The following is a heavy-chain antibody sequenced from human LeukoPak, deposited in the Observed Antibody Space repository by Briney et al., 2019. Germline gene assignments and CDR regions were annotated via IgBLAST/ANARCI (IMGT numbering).Heavy chain of an antibody. CDR2: IYYSGST. D-gene: IGHD3-16*01. J-gene: IGHJ2*01. CDR3: ASAMTPGRGEKRYFDL. V-gene: IGHV4-59*08. CDR1: GGSISSHY. Sequence: SETLSLTCTVSGGSISSHYWSWIRQPPGKGLEWIGYIYYSGSTNYNPSLKSRITISIDTSKNQFSLKLSSVTAADTAVYYCASAMTPGRGEKRYFDLWGRGTLVTVSS.